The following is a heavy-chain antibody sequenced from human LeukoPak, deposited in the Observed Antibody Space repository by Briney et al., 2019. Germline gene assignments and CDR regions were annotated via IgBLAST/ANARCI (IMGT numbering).Heavy chain of an antibody. CDR3: AKGWYLVDY. Sequence: GGSLRLSCAASGFTFSSYGMHWVRQAPGKGLEWVAVISYDGSNKYYADSVKGRFTISRDNSKNTLYLQMNSLRAEDTAVYYCAKGWYLVDYWGQGTLITVSS. V-gene: IGHV3-30*18. CDR2: ISYDGSNK. D-gene: IGHD6-13*01. J-gene: IGHJ4*02. CDR1: GFTFSSYG.